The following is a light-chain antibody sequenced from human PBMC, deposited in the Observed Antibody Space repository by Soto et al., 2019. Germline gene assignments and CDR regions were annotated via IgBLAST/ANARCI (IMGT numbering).Light chain of an antibody. CDR3: QQYNST. J-gene: IGKJ1*01. Sequence: DTQLTQSPSTLSAFVGDRVTITCRASQSISNWLAWYQQKPGKAPKLLIYKASSLESGVTSRFSGSGSGTEFTLTISSLQPDDFATYYCQQYNSTFGQGTKVEIK. V-gene: IGKV1-5*03. CDR2: KAS. CDR1: QSISNW.